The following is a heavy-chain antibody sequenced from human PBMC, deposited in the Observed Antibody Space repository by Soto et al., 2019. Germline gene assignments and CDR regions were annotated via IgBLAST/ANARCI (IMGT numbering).Heavy chain of an antibody. CDR2: INAGNGNK. J-gene: IGHJ4*02. V-gene: IGHV1-3*01. D-gene: IGHD2-21*02. CDR1: GYTFTSYA. CDR3: ARSIVVVTALDY. Sequence: ASVKVSCKAPGYTFTSYAMHWVRQAPGQRLEWMGWINAGNGNKKYSQKFQGRVNITRDTSASTAYMELSSLRSEDTAVYYCARSIVVVTALDYWGQGTLVTVSS.